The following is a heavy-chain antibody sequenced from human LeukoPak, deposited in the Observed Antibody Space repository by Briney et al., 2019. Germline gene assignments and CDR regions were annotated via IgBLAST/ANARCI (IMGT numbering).Heavy chain of an antibody. V-gene: IGHV4-28*01. CDR3: ARNQAVAANRGAFDI. CDR2: IYYSGST. CDR1: GYSISSNNW. J-gene: IGHJ3*02. Sequence: PSETLSLTCAVSGYSISSNNWWAWIRQPPGKGLEWIGYIYYSGSTYYNPYNPSLTSRVTMSVDTSKNQFSLKLDSVTEIDTAMYYCARNQAVAANRGAFDIWGQGTMVTVSS. D-gene: IGHD6-19*01.